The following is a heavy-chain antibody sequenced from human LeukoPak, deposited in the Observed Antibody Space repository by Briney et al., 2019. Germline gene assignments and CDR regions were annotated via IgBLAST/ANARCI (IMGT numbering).Heavy chain of an antibody. J-gene: IGHJ4*02. CDR2: IYYSGST. CDR1: GGSISSGDYY. D-gene: IGHD3-10*01. V-gene: IGHV4-30-4*01. Sequence: KPSETLSLTCTVSGGSISSGDYYWRWIRQPPGKGLEWIGYIYYSGSTYYNPSLKSRVTISVDTSKNQFSLKLSSVTAADTAVYYCAMVRGVMPQPFDYWGQGTLVTVSS. CDR3: AMVRGVMPQPFDY.